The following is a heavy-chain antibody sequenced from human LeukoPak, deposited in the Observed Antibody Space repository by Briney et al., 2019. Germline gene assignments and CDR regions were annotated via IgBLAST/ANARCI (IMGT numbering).Heavy chain of an antibody. D-gene: IGHD6-6*01. Sequence: GASVKVSCKASGYTFTGYYMHWVRQAPGQGLEWMGWINPNGGGTNYAQKFQGRVTMTRDTSISTAYMELSRLRSDDTAVYYCAREDSSTSDYYYYYMDVWGKGTTVTVSS. CDR1: GYTFTGYY. J-gene: IGHJ6*03. CDR3: AREDSSTSDYYYYYMDV. V-gene: IGHV1-2*02. CDR2: INPNGGGT.